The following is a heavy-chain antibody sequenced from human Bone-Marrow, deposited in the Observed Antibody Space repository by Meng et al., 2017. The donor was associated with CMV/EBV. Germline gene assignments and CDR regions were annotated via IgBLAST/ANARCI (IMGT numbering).Heavy chain of an antibody. V-gene: IGHV3-23*01. CDR3: AKGNVVIIPGATDY. J-gene: IGHJ4*02. Sequence: GESLKISCAASGFIFSNYDTDWVRQAPGKGLEWVSAISGSGGSTYYADSVKGRFTISRDNSKNTLYLQMNSLRAEDTAVYYCAKGNVVIIPGATDYRGQGKLVTVSS. CDR1: GFIFSNYD. D-gene: IGHD3-3*01. CDR2: ISGSGGST.